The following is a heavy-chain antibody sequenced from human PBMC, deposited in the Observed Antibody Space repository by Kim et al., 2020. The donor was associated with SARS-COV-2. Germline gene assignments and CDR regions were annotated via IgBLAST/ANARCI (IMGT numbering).Heavy chain of an antibody. Sequence: LSLTCAASGFAFSSYWMHWVRQAPGKGLVWVSRINTDGSSTTYADSVKGRFTISRDNAKNTLYLQMNSLRAEDTAVYYCARRRGIPHGYYGMDVWGQ. CDR2: INTDGSST. D-gene: IGHD5-18*01. CDR3: ARRRGIPHGYYGMDV. CDR1: GFAFSSYW. V-gene: IGHV3-74*01. J-gene: IGHJ6*02.